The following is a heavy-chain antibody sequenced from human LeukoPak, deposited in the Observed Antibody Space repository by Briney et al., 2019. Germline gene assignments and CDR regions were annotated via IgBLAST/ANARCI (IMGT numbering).Heavy chain of an antibody. CDR2: IHYIGTT. Sequence: SETLSLTCTVSGGSISTYYWSWIREPPGKGVEWIGYIHYIGTTNYNPSLKSRVTMSVETSKNQFSLKLSSVTAADTAVYFCARHLGGGNSANWFDPWGQGTLVTVSS. V-gene: IGHV4-59*08. D-gene: IGHD4-23*01. J-gene: IGHJ5*02. CDR3: ARHLGGGNSANWFDP. CDR1: GGSISTYY.